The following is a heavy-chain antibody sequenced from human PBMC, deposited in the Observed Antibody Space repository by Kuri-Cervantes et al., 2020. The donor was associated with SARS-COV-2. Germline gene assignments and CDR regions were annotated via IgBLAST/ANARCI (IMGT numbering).Heavy chain of an antibody. V-gene: IGHV1-8*02. D-gene: IGHD5-24*01. CDR2: MNPNSGNT. Sequence: ASVKVSCKASGYTFTSYDINWVRQATGQGLERMGWMNPNSGNTGYAQKFQGRVTMTRDTSISTAYMELSRLRSDDTAVYYCARVSGIDGDVWGKGTTVTVSS. CDR1: GYTFTSYD. CDR3: ARVSGIDGDV. J-gene: IGHJ6*04.